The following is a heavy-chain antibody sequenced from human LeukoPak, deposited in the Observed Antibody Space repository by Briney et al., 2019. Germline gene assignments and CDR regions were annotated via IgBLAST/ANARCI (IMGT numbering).Heavy chain of an antibody. CDR3: ARDLNWNYMN. CDR2: ISGYNGHT. J-gene: IGHJ4*02. CDR1: GHTFTSYG. V-gene: IGHV1-18*01. Sequence: GASVKVSCKASGHTFTSYGISWVRQAPGQGLEWMGWISGYNGHTNYAQKLQGRVTMTTDTSTSTAYMELRRLRSDDTAVYYCARDLNWNYMNWGQGTLVTVSS. D-gene: IGHD1-7*01.